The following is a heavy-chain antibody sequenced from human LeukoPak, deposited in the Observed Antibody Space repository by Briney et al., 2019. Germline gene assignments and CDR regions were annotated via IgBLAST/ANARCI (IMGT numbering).Heavy chain of an antibody. CDR1: GFTFSSYA. CDR3: AKDITMVRGVFDY. Sequence: GGSLRLSCAASGFTFSSYAMSWVRQAPGKGLEWVSAISGSGGSTYYADSVKGRFTISRDNSKNTLCLQMNSLRAEDTAVYYCAKDITMVRGVFDYWGQGTLVTVSS. D-gene: IGHD3-10*01. J-gene: IGHJ4*02. V-gene: IGHV3-23*01. CDR2: ISGSGGST.